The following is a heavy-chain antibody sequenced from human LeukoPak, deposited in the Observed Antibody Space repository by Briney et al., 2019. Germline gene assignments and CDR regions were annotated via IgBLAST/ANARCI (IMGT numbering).Heavy chain of an antibody. CDR2: ISTYTGDT. CDR3: ARTDQDYYDSAGFDY. D-gene: IGHD3-22*01. V-gene: IGHV1-18*01. CDR1: GYIFTQYG. J-gene: IGHJ4*02. Sequence: ASVTVSCKASGYIFTQYGISWVRQAPGQGLEWMASISTYTGDTNNAQNFQGRGTMTTDTFTSTAYMELSSLRSEDTAAYYCARTDQDYYDSAGFDYWGQGTLVTVSS.